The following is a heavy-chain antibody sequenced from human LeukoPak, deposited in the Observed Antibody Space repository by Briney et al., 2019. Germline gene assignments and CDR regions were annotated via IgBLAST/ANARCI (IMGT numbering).Heavy chain of an antibody. CDR1: GGSISSYY. Sequence: SETLSLTCTVSGGSISSYYWSWIRQPPGKGLEWIGFIYYSGSINYNPSLKSRVTISVDTSKNQFSLKLSSVTAADTAVYYCARREYYGSESYPHYGMDVWGQGTTVTVSS. D-gene: IGHD3-10*01. V-gene: IGHV4-59*01. J-gene: IGHJ6*02. CDR3: ARREYYGSESYPHYGMDV. CDR2: IYYSGSI.